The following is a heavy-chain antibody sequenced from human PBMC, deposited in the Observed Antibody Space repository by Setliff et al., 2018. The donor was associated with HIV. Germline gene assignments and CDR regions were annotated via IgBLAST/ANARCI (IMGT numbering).Heavy chain of an antibody. CDR1: GGSTSTSGYY. D-gene: IGHD3-10*01. Sequence: SETLSLTCTVSGGSTSTSGYYWGWIRQPPGKGREWIGSIYSSGSTYYNPSLKSRVTISVDTSKKQFSLKLKSVTAADTAVYYCATSAESGFGVHWGVFNIWGQGTMVTVSS. V-gene: IGHV4-39*01. J-gene: IGHJ3*02. CDR2: IYSSGST. CDR3: ATSAESGFGVHWGVFNI.